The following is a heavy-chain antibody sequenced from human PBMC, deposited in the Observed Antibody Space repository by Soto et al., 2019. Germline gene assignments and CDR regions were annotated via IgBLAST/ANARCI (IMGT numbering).Heavy chain of an antibody. Sequence: GASGKVSRKGSGYTFTSYGISWVRQAPGQGLEWMGWISAYNGKTNYAQKLQGRVTMTTDTSTSTAYMELRSLRSDDTAVYYCARAFPSLAARFNYYYYYYMDVWGQGTTVTVSS. CDR1: GYTFTSYG. J-gene: IGHJ6*03. D-gene: IGHD6-6*01. V-gene: IGHV1-18*01. CDR2: ISAYNGKT. CDR3: ARAFPSLAARFNYYYYYYMDV.